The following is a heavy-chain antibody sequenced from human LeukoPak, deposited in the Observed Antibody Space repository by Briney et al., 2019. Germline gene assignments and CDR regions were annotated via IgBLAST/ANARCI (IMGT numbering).Heavy chain of an antibody. Sequence: GGFLRLSCAASGFTFSSYSMNWVRQAPGKGLEWVSSISSSSSYIYYADSVKGRFTISRDNAKNSLYLQMNSLRAEDTAVYYCARGRRYDFWSGYYGFDPWGQGTLVTVSS. CDR1: GFTFSSYS. V-gene: IGHV3-21*01. CDR3: ARGRRYDFWSGYYGFDP. J-gene: IGHJ5*02. CDR2: ISSSSSYI. D-gene: IGHD3-3*01.